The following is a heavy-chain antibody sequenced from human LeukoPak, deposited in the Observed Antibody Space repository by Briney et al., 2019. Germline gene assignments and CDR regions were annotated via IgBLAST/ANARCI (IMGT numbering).Heavy chain of an antibody. CDR3: ARVFGAVAGLFDY. CDR1: GGSISSSSYY. D-gene: IGHD6-19*01. J-gene: IGHJ4*02. CDR2: IYYSGST. Sequence: SETLSLTCTGSGGSISSSSYYWGWIRQPPGKGLEWIGSIYYSGSTYYNPSLKSRVTISVDTSKNQFSLKLSSVTAADTAVYYCARVFGAVAGLFDYWGQGTLVTVSS. V-gene: IGHV4-39*07.